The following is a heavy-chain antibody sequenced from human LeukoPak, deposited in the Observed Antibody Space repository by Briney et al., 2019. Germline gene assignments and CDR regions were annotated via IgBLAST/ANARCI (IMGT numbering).Heavy chain of an antibody. V-gene: IGHV5-51*01. CDR2: IYPGDSHT. J-gene: IGHJ4*02. Sequence: GESLKISCKGTGYNFASHWIGWGRRMPGKGLEGMGIIYPGDSHTRYSPSFQGEVIISADKSISTPYLQWSSLRASDTAMYYCARGDTSSWSFDYWGQGTLVTVSS. D-gene: IGHD6-13*01. CDR1: GYNFASHW. CDR3: ARGDTSSWSFDY.